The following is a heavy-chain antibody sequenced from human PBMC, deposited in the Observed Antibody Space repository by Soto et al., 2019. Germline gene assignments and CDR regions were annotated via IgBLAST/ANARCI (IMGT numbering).Heavy chain of an antibody. D-gene: IGHD2-2*02. CDR2: ISYDGSNK. CDR1: GFTFSSYA. J-gene: IGHJ6*02. Sequence: GGSLRLSCAASGFTFSSYAMHWVRQAPGKGLEWVAVISYDGSNKYYADSVKGRFTISIDNSKNTLYLQMNSLRAEDTAVYYCARNLDCSSTSCYTDRHGMDVWGQGTTVTVSS. V-gene: IGHV3-30-3*01. CDR3: ARNLDCSSTSCYTDRHGMDV.